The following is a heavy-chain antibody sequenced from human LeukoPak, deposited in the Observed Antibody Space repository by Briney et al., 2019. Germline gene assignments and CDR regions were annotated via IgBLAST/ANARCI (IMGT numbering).Heavy chain of an antibody. CDR1: GFTFSSSW. D-gene: IGHD2-21*01. J-gene: IGHJ4*02. CDR3: ARGVVIAPQTFDY. CDR2: IKSDGSGA. Sequence: GGSLRLSCAASGFTFSSSWMHWVRQAPGEGLVWVSRIKSDGSGATYADSVKGRFTISRDNAKNTLYLQMNSLRAEDTAVYYCARGVVIAPQTFDYWGQGTLVTVSS. V-gene: IGHV3-74*03.